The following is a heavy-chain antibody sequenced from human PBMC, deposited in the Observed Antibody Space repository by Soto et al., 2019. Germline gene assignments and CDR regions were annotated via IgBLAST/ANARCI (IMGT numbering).Heavy chain of an antibody. D-gene: IGHD1-1*01. CDR1: GFSFRDYE. V-gene: IGHV3-48*03. CDR2: IARDGETT. J-gene: IGHJ4*02. CDR3: ERDTPPAELDY. Sequence: XGCLRVTLEASGFSFRDYEMNWVRQFPGEGLEWVAYIARDGETTFYADSVEGRFVVSRDNAKNSLFLQMDRLTGDDTAVYFCERDTPPAELDYWGQGSLVTVSS.